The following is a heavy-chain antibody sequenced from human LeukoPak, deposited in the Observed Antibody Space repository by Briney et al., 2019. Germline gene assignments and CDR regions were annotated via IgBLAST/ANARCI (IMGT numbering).Heavy chain of an antibody. CDR3: ARNGGLLWFGELSPTRDAFDI. CDR2: ISGSGGST. CDR1: GFTFSSYA. D-gene: IGHD3-10*01. J-gene: IGHJ3*02. Sequence: GGSLRLSCAASGFTFSSYAMSWVRQAPGKGLEWVSAISGSGGSTYYADSVKGRFTISRDNSKNTLYLQMNSLRAEDTAVYYCARNGGLLWFGELSPTRDAFDIWGQGTMVTVSS. V-gene: IGHV3-23*01.